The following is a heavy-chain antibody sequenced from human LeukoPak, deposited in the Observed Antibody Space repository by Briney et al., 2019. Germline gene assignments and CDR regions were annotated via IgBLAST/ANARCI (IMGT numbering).Heavy chain of an antibody. J-gene: IGHJ4*02. CDR3: ARGYSSSSRANFDY. D-gene: IGHD6-6*01. CDR1: GGTFSSYA. V-gene: IGHV1-18*01. Sequence: GASVKVSCKASGGTFSSYAISWVRQAPGQGLEWMGWISAYNGNTNYAQKLQGRVTMTTDTSTSTAYMELRSLRSDDTAVYYCARGYSSSSRANFDYWGQGTLVTVSS. CDR2: ISAYNGNT.